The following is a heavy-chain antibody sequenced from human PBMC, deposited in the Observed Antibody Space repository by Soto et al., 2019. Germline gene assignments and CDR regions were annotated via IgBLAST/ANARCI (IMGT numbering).Heavy chain of an antibody. Sequence: GGSLRLSCAASGFTFSSYGMHWVRQAPGKGLEWVAVIWYDGSNKYYADSVKGRFTISRDNSKNTLYLQMNSLRAEDTAVYYCARDLYFYGYGINYWGQGTLVTVSS. CDR2: IWYDGSNK. CDR1: GFTFSSYG. V-gene: IGHV3-33*01. J-gene: IGHJ4*02. D-gene: IGHD3-22*01. CDR3: ARDLYFYGYGINY.